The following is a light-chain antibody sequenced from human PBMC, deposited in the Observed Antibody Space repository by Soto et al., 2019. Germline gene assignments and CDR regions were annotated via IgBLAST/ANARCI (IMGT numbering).Light chain of an antibody. CDR3: QQYGDSPLT. Sequence: EILLTQSPSTLSLSPGEGVTLSCRASQSVTVNSIAWYQQKPGQAPRLLIYAASTRAAAVPDRFTGSGSGTDFALTISRLEPEDFGVYYCQQYGDSPLTSGPGTKVDIK. J-gene: IGKJ3*01. V-gene: IGKV3-20*01. CDR1: QSVTVNS. CDR2: AAS.